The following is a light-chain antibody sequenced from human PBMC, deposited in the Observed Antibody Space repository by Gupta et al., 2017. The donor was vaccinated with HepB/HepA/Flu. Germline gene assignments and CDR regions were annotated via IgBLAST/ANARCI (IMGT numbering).Light chain of an antibody. V-gene: IGLV4-69*01. CDR2: LNSDGSH. Sequence: QLLLTQSPSASASLGASVKLPCTLRSGHSNYAIAWHQQKPNKGPRYLMKLNSDGSHTKGDGIPDRFSGSSSGAERSLTISSLQSEDEAEYYCQTWGTGFVVFGGGTNLTVL. J-gene: IGLJ3*02. CDR3: QTWGTGFVV. CDR1: SGHSNYA.